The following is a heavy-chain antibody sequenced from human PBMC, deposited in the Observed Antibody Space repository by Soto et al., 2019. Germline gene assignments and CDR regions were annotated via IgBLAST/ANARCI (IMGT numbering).Heavy chain of an antibody. V-gene: IGHV4-34*01. CDR2: INHSGST. Sequence: SETLSLTCAVYGGSFSGYYWSWIRQPPGKGLEWIGEINHSGSTNYNPSLKSRVTISVDTSKNQFSLKLSSVTAADTAVYYCASFSGAVAGTKRRRTLASDWFDPWGQGTLVTVSS. CDR3: ASFSGAVAGTKRRRTLASDWFDP. CDR1: GGSFSGYY. D-gene: IGHD6-19*01. J-gene: IGHJ5*02.